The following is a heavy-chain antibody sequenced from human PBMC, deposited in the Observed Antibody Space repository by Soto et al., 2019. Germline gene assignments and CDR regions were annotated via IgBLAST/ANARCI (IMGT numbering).Heavy chain of an antibody. CDR2: FIPIFGTP. CDR3: ARGWGEDSSDYFYAY. V-gene: IGHV1-69*01. CDR1: GGTFSRLA. D-gene: IGHD3-22*01. J-gene: IGHJ4*02. Sequence: QVQLVQSGAEVRKPGSSVKVSCKASGGTFSRLAISWVRQAPGQGLEWMGGFIPIFGTPNHAQKFQGRLTITADEATRTVHMELSSLRSEDTAIYYCARGWGEDSSDYFYAYWGQGTLVIVSS.